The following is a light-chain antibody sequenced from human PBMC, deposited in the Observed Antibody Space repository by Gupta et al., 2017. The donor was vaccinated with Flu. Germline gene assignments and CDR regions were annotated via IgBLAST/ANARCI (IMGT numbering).Light chain of an antibody. J-gene: IGLJ3*02. CDR3: SSDTNTNNLGV. CDR2: EVS. Sequence: IAISSTGSSSNIGGYNYVSWYQQHPGKAPNLISFEVSNRPSGVSDRFSGSKSANTAYLNITGLQAEDEADYYCSSDTNTNNLGVFGGGTKLTVL. V-gene: IGLV2-14*03. CDR1: SSNIGGYNY.